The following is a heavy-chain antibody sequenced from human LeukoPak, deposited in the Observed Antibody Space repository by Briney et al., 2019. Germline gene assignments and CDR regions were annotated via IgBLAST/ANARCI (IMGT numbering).Heavy chain of an antibody. CDR2: IIPIFGTA. D-gene: IGHD5-12*01. CDR3: ARDVDIVATIEDAFDI. Sequence: SVKVSCKASGDTFSSYAISWVRQAPGQGLEWMGEIIPIFGTANYAQKFQGRVTITADESTSTAYMEMSSLRSEDTAVYYCARDVDIVATIEDAFDIWGQGTMVTVSS. CDR1: GDTFSSYA. J-gene: IGHJ3*02. V-gene: IGHV1-69*13.